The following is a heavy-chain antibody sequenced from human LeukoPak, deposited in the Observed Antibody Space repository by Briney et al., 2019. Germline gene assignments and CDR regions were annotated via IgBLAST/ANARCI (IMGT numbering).Heavy chain of an antibody. CDR3: ARDYYGSGSYYY. D-gene: IGHD3-10*01. V-gene: IGHV4-38-2*02. CDR2: IYHSGST. CDR1: GYSISSGYY. Sequence: PSETLSLTCTVSGYSISSGYYWGWIRQPPGKGLEWIGSIYHSGSTYYNPSLKSRVTISVDTSKNQFSLKLSSVTAADTAVYYCARDYYGSGSYYYWGQGTLVSVSS. J-gene: IGHJ4*02.